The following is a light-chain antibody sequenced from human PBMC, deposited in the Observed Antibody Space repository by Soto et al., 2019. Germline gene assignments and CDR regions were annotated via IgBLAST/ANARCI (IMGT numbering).Light chain of an antibody. CDR3: QQYNNWPPP. CDR2: GAS. J-gene: IGKJ5*01. V-gene: IGKV3-15*01. Sequence: EIVMTQSPATLSVSPGERATLSCRASQSVSSNLAWYQQKPGQAPRLLIYGASTRATGIPARFRGSGSGTEFTLTISSLQPEDFAVYYCQQYNNWPPPVGQGTRLEIK. CDR1: QSVSSN.